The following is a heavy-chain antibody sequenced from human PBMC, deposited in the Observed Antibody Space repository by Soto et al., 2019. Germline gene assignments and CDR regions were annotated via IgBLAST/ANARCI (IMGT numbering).Heavy chain of an antibody. D-gene: IGHD1-26*01. Sequence: QLHLRESGPGLVKPSETLSLTCTVSGGSITSSSYYWGWIRQPPGKGLEWIGSIYYSGCTYYNPSKKGRVTISVDTSKSQFSLTLSSVTAAVTAVYYCATQEVGGTYVYTFDPWGQGTLVTVSP. CDR1: GGSITSSSYY. J-gene: IGHJ5*02. CDR3: ATQEVGGTYVYTFDP. V-gene: IGHV4-39*01. CDR2: IYYSGCT.